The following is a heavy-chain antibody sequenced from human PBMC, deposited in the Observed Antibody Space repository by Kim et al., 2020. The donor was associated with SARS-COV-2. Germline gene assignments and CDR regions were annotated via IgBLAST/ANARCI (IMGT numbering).Heavy chain of an antibody. CDR3: ARGDDSSGYYWVAWDY. J-gene: IGHJ4*02. Sequence: ASVKVSCKASGYTFTGYYMHWVRQAPGQGLEWMGWINPNSGGTNYAQKFQGRVTMTRDTSISTAYMELSRLRSDDTAVYYCARGDDSSGYYWVAWDYWGQGTLVTVSS. CDR1: GYTFTGYY. D-gene: IGHD3-22*01. V-gene: IGHV1-2*02. CDR2: INPNSGGT.